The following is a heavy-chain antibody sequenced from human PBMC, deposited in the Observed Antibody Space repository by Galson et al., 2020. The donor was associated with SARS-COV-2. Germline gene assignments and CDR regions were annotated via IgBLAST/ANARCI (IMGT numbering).Heavy chain of an antibody. CDR1: GFTFSSYG. CDR3: ARDLPIIVATDFGGGRDAFDI. J-gene: IGHJ3*02. Sequence: GGSLRLSCAASGFTFSSYGMHWVCQAPGKGLEWVAVIWYDGSNKYYADSVKGRFTISRDNSKNTLYLQMNSLRAEDKAVYYCARDLPIIVATDFGGGRDAFDIWGQGTMVTVSS. D-gene: IGHD5-12*01. V-gene: IGHV3-33*01. CDR2: IWYDGSNK.